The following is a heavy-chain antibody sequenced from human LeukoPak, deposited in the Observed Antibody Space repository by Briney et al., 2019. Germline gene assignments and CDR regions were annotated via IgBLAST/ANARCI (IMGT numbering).Heavy chain of an antibody. V-gene: IGHV3-20*01. D-gene: IGHD2-2*01. Sequence: PGGSLRLSCAASGFTFDDYGMSWVRQAPGKGLDWVSGINWNGGSTGYADSVKGRFTISRDNAKNSLYLQMNSLRAEDTALYHCASSCSSTSCYGRDVWGKGTTVTVSS. CDR1: GFTFDDYG. CDR2: INWNGGST. CDR3: ASSCSSTSCYGRDV. J-gene: IGHJ6*04.